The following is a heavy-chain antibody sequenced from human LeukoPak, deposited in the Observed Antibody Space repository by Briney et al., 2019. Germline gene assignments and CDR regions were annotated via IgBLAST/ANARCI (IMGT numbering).Heavy chain of an antibody. CDR2: IYTSGST. J-gene: IGHJ4*02. V-gene: IGHV4-4*07. CDR3: ARTNYDILTGYGHGYFDY. Sequence: SETLSLTCTVSGGSISSYYWSWIRQPAGQGLEWIGRIYTSGSTNYNPSLKSQVTMSVDTSKNQFSLKLSSVTAADTAVYYCARTNYDILTGYGHGYFDYWGQGTLVTVSS. D-gene: IGHD3-9*01. CDR1: GGSISSYY.